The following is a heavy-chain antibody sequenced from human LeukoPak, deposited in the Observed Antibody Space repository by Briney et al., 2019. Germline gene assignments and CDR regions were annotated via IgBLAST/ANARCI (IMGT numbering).Heavy chain of an antibody. D-gene: IGHD2-15*01. CDR2: IIPILGIA. J-gene: IGHJ4*02. CDR3: AREYGYCSGGSCSIGY. CDR1: GGTFSSYA. Sequence: SVKVSCKASGGTFSSYAISRVRQAPGQGLEWMGRIIPILGIANYAQKFQGRVTITADKSTSTAYMELSSLRSEDTAVYYCAREYGYCSGGSCSIGYWGQGTLVTVSS. V-gene: IGHV1-69*04.